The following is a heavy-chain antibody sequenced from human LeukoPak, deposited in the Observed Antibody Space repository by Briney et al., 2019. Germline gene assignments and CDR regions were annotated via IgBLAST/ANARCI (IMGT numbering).Heavy chain of an antibody. J-gene: IGHJ4*02. CDR2: NGGSGGSK. Sequence: GGSLRLSCVAYGFTFNNYAMSWVRQAPGKGLEWVSANGGSGGSKYYADSVKGRFTVSRDNSKNTLYLQMNSLRAEDTAIYYCAKRKDLGYCSSTSCYYYFDYWGQGTLVTVSS. CDR1: GFTFNNYA. V-gene: IGHV3-23*01. CDR3: AKRKDLGYCSSTSCYYYFDY. D-gene: IGHD2-2*01.